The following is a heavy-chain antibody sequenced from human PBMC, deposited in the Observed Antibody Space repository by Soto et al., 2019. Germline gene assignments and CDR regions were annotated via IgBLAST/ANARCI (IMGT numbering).Heavy chain of an antibody. CDR2: IWYDGNNK. D-gene: IGHD6-19*01. CDR3: ARAFRIAVRSGSMDV. V-gene: IGHV3-33*01. CDR1: GFTFSNNA. Sequence: QVQLVESGGGVVQPGRSLRLSCAASGFTFSNNAMHWVRKAPGKGLEWVSGIWYDGNNKYYADSVKGRFTISRDNSNNTLYLQMISLRAEDTAVYYCARAFRIAVRSGSMDVWGKGTTVTVSS. J-gene: IGHJ6*03.